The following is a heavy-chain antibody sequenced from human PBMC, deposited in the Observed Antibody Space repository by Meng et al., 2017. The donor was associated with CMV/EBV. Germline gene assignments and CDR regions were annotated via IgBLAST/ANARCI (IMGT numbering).Heavy chain of an antibody. D-gene: IGHD2-2*01. V-gene: IGHV3-11*04. CDR3: ARDKGCSSTSCYALDYFGMDV. CDR1: GFTFSEYY. Sequence: GESLKISCAASGFTFSEYYMSWIRQAPGKGLEWVSYISSSGSTIYYADSVKGRFTISRDNAKNSLYLQMNSLRAEDTAVYYCARDKGCSSTSCYALDYFGMDVWGQGTTVTVSS. J-gene: IGHJ6*02. CDR2: ISSSGSTI.